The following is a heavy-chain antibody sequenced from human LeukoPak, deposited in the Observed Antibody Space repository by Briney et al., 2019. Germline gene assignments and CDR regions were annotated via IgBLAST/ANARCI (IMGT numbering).Heavy chain of an antibody. CDR3: ARGETGGEMDY. Sequence: PSETLSLTCTVSGGSISSGGYYWSWIRQHPGKGLEWIGYIYYSGSTYYNPSLKSRVTISVDTSKNQFSLKLSSVTAADTAVYYCARGETGGEMDYWGQGTLVTVSS. CDR1: GGSISSGGYY. J-gene: IGHJ4*02. V-gene: IGHV4-31*03. CDR2: IYYSGST. D-gene: IGHD1-1*01.